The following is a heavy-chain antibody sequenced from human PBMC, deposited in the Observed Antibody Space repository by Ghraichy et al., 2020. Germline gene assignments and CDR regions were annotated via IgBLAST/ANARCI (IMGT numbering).Heavy chain of an antibody. CDR1: GGSISSSSYY. J-gene: IGHJ4*02. CDR3: ALGHADYGDFFDY. D-gene: IGHD4-17*01. V-gene: IGHV4-39*01. CDR2: IYYSGST. Sequence: SETLSLTCTVSGGSISSSSYYWGWIRQPPGKGLEWIGSIYYSGSTYYNPSLKSRVTISVDTSKNQFSLKLSSVTAADTAVYYCALGHADYGDFFDYWGQGTLVTVSS.